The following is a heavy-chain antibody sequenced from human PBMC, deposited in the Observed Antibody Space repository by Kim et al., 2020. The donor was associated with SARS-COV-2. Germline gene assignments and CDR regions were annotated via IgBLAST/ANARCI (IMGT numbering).Heavy chain of an antibody. D-gene: IGHD3-3*01. V-gene: IGHV4-34*01. Sequence: SRVTISVDTSKNQFSLKLSSVTAADTAVYYCARGPQITIFGVVARRYFDYWGQGTLVTVSS. J-gene: IGHJ4*02. CDR3: ARGPQITIFGVVARRYFDY.